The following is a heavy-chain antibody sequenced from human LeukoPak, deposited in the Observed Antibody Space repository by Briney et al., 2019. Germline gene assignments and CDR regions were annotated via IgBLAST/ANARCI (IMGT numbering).Heavy chain of an antibody. D-gene: IGHD1-26*01. J-gene: IGHJ3*02. V-gene: IGHV3-30*04. CDR3: VRTALLGGHDAFDI. Sequence: GGSLRLSCAASGFTFSTYAMHWVRQAPGKGLEWVAVILSDGSKKYYADSVKGRLTISRDNSKNTLYLQVNSLRAVDTAVYYCVRTALLGGHDAFDIWGQGTMVTVSS. CDR2: ILSDGSKK. CDR1: GFTFSTYA.